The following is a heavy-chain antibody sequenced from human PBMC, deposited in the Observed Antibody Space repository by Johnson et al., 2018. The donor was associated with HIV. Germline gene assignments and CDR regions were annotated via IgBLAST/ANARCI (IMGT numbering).Heavy chain of an antibody. CDR1: GFTFSDYY. J-gene: IGHJ3*02. V-gene: IGHV3-11*04. D-gene: IGHD5-18*01. CDR3: ARDIAIQLWSHDAFDI. Sequence: QVQVVESGGGLVKPGGSLRLSCAASGFTFSDYYMTWFRQAPGKGLEWVAVITYDGSNKYYADSVKGRFTISRDNAKNSLYLQKNSLRAEDTAVYYCARDIAIQLWSHDAFDIWGRGTMVTVSS. CDR2: ITYDGSNK.